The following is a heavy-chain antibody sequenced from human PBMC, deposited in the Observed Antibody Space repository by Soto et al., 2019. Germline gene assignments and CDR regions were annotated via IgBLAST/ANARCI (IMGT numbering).Heavy chain of an antibody. Sequence: PGESLKISCKGSGYSFTSYWIGWVRQMPGKGLEWMGIIYPGDSDTRYSPSFQGQVTISADKSISTAYLQWSSLKASDTAMYYCARTSADGKNYYGMDVWGQGTTVTVSS. CDR1: GYSFTSYW. CDR2: IYPGDSDT. CDR3: ARTSADGKNYYGMDV. V-gene: IGHV5-51*01. J-gene: IGHJ6*02. D-gene: IGHD6-13*01.